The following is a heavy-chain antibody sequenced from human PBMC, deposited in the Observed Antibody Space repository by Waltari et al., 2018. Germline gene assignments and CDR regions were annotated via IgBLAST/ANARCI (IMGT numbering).Heavy chain of an antibody. CDR1: GFTFSSHT. Sequence: EVQLLESGGGLVQPGGSLRLSCVASGFTFSSHTMHSVRQAPVQGLEWVSAILESGSSTYYADSVKGRFTISSDTSKNTLYLQMNSLRAEDTAVYYCAKDRTIFEEPGDCWGQGTLVTVSS. V-gene: IGHV3-23*01. J-gene: IGHJ4*02. CDR3: AKDRTIFEEPGDC. D-gene: IGHD3-3*01. CDR2: ILESGSST.